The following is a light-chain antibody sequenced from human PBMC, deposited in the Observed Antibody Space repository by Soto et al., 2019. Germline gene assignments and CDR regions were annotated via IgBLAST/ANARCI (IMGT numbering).Light chain of an antibody. CDR1: GSNIGNNY. J-gene: IGLJ2*01. V-gene: IGLV1-51*01. CDR2: DNN. Sequence: QSALTQPPSVSAAPGQKVTISCSGSGSNIGNNYVSWYQQLPGTAPKLLIYDNNKRPSGTPDRFSGSKSGTSATLHITGLQTGDEADYHCGTWDGSLSAVVFGGGTKVTV. CDR3: GTWDGSLSAVV.